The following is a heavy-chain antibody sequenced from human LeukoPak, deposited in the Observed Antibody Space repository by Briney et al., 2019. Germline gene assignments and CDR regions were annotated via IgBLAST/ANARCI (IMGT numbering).Heavy chain of an antibody. D-gene: IGHD2-2*01. Sequence: SETLSLTCTVSGYSISSGYYWGWIRQPPGKGLEWIGSIYHSGSTYYNPSLKSRVTISVDTSKNQFSLKLGSVTAADTAVYYCARDSGIVVVPAARGLDYWGQGTLVTVSS. J-gene: IGHJ4*02. CDR2: IYHSGST. CDR1: GYSISSGYY. CDR3: ARDSGIVVVPAARGLDY. V-gene: IGHV4-38-2*02.